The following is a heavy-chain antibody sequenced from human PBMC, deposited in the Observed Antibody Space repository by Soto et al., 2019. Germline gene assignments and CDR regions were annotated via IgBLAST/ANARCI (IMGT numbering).Heavy chain of an antibody. Sequence: PGGSLRLSCAASGFTFSSYGMHWVRQAPGKGLEWVAVIWYDGSNKYYADSVKGRFTISRDNSKNTLYLQMNSLRAEDTAVYYCARETQGQWLVFDYWGQGTLVTVSS. CDR3: ARETQGQWLVFDY. CDR1: GFTFSSYG. V-gene: IGHV3-33*01. J-gene: IGHJ4*02. CDR2: IWYDGSNK. D-gene: IGHD6-19*01.